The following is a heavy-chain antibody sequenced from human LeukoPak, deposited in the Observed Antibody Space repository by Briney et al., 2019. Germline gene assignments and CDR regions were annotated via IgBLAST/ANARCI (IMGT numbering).Heavy chain of an antibody. Sequence: SVKVSCKASGGTFSSYAISWVRQAPGQGLEWMGRIIPILGIANYAQKFQGRVTITADKSTSTAYMELSSLRSEDTAVYYCARGRGNRPFDYWGQGTLVTVSS. CDR3: ARGRGNRPFDY. J-gene: IGHJ4*02. CDR2: IIPILGIA. D-gene: IGHD4-23*01. CDR1: GGTFSSYA. V-gene: IGHV1-69*04.